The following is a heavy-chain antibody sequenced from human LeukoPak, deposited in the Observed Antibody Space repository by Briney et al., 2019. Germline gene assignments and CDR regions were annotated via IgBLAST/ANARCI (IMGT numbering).Heavy chain of an antibody. CDR2: IYYSGST. CDR3: ARDGVVVPAALDY. D-gene: IGHD2-2*01. J-gene: IGHJ4*02. CDR1: GGSISSYY. V-gene: IGHV4-59*12. Sequence: SETLSLTCTVSGGSISSYYWSWIRQPPGKGLEWIGYIYYSGSTYYNPSLKSRVTISVDTSKNQFSLKLSSVTAADTAVYYCARDGVVVPAALDYWGQGTLVTVSS.